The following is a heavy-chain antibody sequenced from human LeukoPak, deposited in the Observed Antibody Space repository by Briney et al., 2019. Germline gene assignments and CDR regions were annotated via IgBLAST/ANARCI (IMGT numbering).Heavy chain of an antibody. V-gene: IGHV3-20*04. CDR1: GFTFDDYG. Sequence: GGSLRLSCAASGFTFDDYGMGWVRQAPGKGLEWVSGINWNGGSTGYADSVKGRFTISRDNAKNSLYLQMNSLRAEDTALYYCARSRGVGATPLSDFDYWGQGTLVTVSS. CDR2: INWNGGST. D-gene: IGHD1-26*01. J-gene: IGHJ4*02. CDR3: ARSRGVGATPLSDFDY.